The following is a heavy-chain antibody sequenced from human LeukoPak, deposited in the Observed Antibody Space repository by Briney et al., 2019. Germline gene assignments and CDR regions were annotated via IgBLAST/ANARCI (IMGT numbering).Heavy chain of an antibody. CDR3: ARAELPYYDFWSGYYRFDP. D-gene: IGHD3-3*01. Sequence: ASVKVSCKASGYTFTSYGISWVRQAPGQGLEWVGWISAYNGNTNYAQKLQGRVTMTTDTSTSKAYMELRSLRSDDTAVYYCARAELPYYDFWSGYYRFDPWGQGTLVTVSS. J-gene: IGHJ5*02. CDR1: GYTFTSYG. V-gene: IGHV1-18*01. CDR2: ISAYNGNT.